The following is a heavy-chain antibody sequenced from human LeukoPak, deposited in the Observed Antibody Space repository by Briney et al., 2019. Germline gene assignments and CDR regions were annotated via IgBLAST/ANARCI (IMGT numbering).Heavy chain of an antibody. CDR2: INHSGST. V-gene: IGHV4-34*01. D-gene: IGHD5-18*01. J-gene: IGHJ4*02. CDR3: ASYSYGSDY. Sequence: SETLSLTCADYGGSFSGYYWSWIRQPPGKGLEWIGEINHSGSTYYNPSLKSRVTISVDTSKNQFSLKLSSVTAADTAVYYCASYSYGSDYWGQGTLVTVSS. CDR1: GGSFSGYY.